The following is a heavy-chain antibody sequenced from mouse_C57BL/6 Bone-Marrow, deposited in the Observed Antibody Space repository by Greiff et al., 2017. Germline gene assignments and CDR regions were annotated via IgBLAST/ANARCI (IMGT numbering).Heavy chain of an antibody. J-gene: IGHJ3*01. CDR1: GFTFSDFY. Sequence: EVNVVESGGGLVQSGRSLRLSCATSGFTFSDFYMEWVRQAPGKGLEWIAASRNKANDYTTEYSASVKGRLIVSRDTSQSILYLQMNALRAEDTAIYYCARDAHYYGAAWFAYWGQGTLVTVSA. D-gene: IGHD1-1*01. CDR3: ARDAHYYGAAWFAY. V-gene: IGHV7-1*01. CDR2: SRNKANDYTT.